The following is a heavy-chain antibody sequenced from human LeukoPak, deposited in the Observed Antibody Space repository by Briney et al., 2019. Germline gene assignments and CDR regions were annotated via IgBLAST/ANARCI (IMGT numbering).Heavy chain of an antibody. V-gene: IGHV3-7*01. CDR2: IKVDGSET. Sequence: PGGSLRLSCAASGFSFSNYWMSWVRQAPGKGLEWVANIKVDGSETYYVDSVKGRFTISRDNSKNSLYLQMNYLRAEDTAVYYCARDLTNWNDATFDIWGRGTMVTVAS. J-gene: IGHJ3*02. D-gene: IGHD1-1*01. CDR3: ARDLTNWNDATFDI. CDR1: GFSFSNYW.